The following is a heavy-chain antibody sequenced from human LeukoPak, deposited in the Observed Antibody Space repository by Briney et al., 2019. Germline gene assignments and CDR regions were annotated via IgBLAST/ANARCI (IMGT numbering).Heavy chain of an antibody. Sequence: PSETLSLTCTVSGGSISSSNYYWGWIRQPPGKGLEWFGSIYYSGSTYYNPSLKSRVTISVDTSKNQFSLKLSSVTAADTAVYYCARQSASDYYDSSDSFDYWGQGTLVTVSS. V-gene: IGHV4-39*01. D-gene: IGHD3-22*01. CDR1: GGSISSSNYY. J-gene: IGHJ4*02. CDR3: ARQSASDYYDSSDSFDY. CDR2: IYYSGST.